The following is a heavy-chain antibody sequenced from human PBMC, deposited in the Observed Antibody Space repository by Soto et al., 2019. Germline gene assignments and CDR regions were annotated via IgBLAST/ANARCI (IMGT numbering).Heavy chain of an antibody. V-gene: IGHV3-23*01. CDR1: GFTFSSYA. D-gene: IGHD1-26*01. J-gene: IGHJ4*02. Sequence: EVQLLESGGGLVQPGGSLRLSCAASGFTFSSYAMSWVRQAAGKGLERVSVISGSGGSTYYADSVKGRFTISRNNSKNTLYLKMNSPSAEDTAVYYCAKRGSGSYYIDWGQGTLVTVSS. CDR3: AKRGSGSYYID. CDR2: ISGSGGST.